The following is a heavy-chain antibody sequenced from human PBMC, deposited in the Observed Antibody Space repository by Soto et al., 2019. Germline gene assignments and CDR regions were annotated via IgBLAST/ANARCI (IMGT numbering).Heavy chain of an antibody. J-gene: IGHJ6*01. V-gene: IGHV4-34*01. D-gene: IGHD6-19*01. CDR3: ANTPVAGTFXXPLIDV. CDR2: INHSGST. CDR1: GGSFSGYY. Sequence: QVQLQQWGAGLLKPSETLSLTCAVYGGSFSGYYWSWIRQPPGKGLEWIGEINHSGSTNYNPSLKSRVTISVDTSKNQFSLKLSSVTAADTAVYYCANTPVAGTFXXPLIDVWGXGTTVTVSS.